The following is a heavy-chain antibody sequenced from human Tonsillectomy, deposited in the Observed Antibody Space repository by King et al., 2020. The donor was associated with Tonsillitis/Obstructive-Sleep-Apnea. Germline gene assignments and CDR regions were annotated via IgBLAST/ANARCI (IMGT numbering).Heavy chain of an antibody. CDR1: GYTFTTHD. D-gene: IGHD5-18*01. CDR3: ARGGYSSGYGY. Sequence: QLVQSGAEVIEPGASVKVSCKASGYTFTTHDITWVRQAPGQGLEWMGWIRTNNGSTNYAKKLRDRGTVTTDTSTNTAYMELRSLTSDDTAVYYCARGGYSSGYGYWGQGTLVTVSS. J-gene: IGHJ4*02. CDR2: IRTNNGST. V-gene: IGHV1-18*01.